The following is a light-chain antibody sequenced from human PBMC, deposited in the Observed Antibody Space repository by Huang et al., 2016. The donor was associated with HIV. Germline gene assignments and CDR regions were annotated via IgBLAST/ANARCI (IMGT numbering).Light chain of an antibody. Sequence: DIQMTQSPSSLSASVGDRVTITCRTSQDIRDSLNWFQHKPGNAPKLLVFDASTLETGVPTRFSGSVSGTDFTLAISSLQPEDIATYYCQQYDTLPPTFGPGTKVDV. CDR2: DAS. J-gene: IGKJ3*01. CDR1: QDIRDS. CDR3: QQYDTLPPT. V-gene: IGKV1-33*01.